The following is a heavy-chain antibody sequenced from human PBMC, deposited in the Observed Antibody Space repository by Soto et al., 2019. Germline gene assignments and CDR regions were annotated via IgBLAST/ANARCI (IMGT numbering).Heavy chain of an antibody. V-gene: IGHV1-69*01. Sequence: QVPLVQSGAEVKKPGSSVKVSCKASGGTFSSYAISWVRQAPGQGLEWMGGIIPIFGTANYAQKFQGRVTITADESTSTAYMELSSLRSEDTAVYYCARVNDFWSGYYEPAYYYYGMDVWGQGTTVTVSS. CDR1: GGTFSSYA. D-gene: IGHD3-3*01. CDR2: IIPIFGTA. CDR3: ARVNDFWSGYYEPAYYYYGMDV. J-gene: IGHJ6*02.